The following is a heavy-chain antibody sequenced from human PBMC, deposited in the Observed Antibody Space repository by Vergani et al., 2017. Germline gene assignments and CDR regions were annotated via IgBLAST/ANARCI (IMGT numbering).Heavy chain of an antibody. CDR2: VYWNDDE. CDR1: GFSLTTGGEG. CDR3: VHRLGCFDWDGAFDV. J-gene: IGHJ3*01. D-gene: IGHD3-9*01. Sequence: QITLRASGPTLVKPTQTLTLTCTFSGFSLTTGGEGVGWIRQPPGRALEWLAFVYWNDDERYSPSLKSRVTITKDTSKNEVILTMATMDPVDTATYYCVHRLGCFDWDGAFDVWGAGAMVTVSS. V-gene: IGHV2-5*01.